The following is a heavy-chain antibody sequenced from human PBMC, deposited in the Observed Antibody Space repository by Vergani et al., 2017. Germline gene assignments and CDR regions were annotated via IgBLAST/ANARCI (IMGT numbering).Heavy chain of an antibody. J-gene: IGHJ4*02. CDR3: TKGSRGYTGYFFDY. Sequence: EVQLLESGGGLVQPGGSLRLSCAAFGSTFSSYGMSWVRQAPGKGLEWVSSISGSGGSTYYADPVKGRFTISRDNSKNTLYLEMNTLRGEDTAVYYCTKGSRGYTGYFFDYWGQGTLATVSS. V-gene: IGHV3-23*01. CDR1: GSTFSSYG. CDR2: ISGSGGST. D-gene: IGHD5-12*01.